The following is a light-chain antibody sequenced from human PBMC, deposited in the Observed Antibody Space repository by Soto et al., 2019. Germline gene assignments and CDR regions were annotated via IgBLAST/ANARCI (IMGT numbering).Light chain of an antibody. J-gene: IGLJ1*01. CDR1: SSNIRAGYD. CDR2: GNS. Sequence: QLVLTQPPSVSGAPGQRVTISCTGSSSNIRAGYDVHWYQQLPGTAPKLLIYGNSNRPSGVPDRFSGSKSGTSASLAITGLQAEDVADYYCQSYDSSLSGYVFGTGTKLTVL. CDR3: QSYDSSLSGYV. V-gene: IGLV1-40*01.